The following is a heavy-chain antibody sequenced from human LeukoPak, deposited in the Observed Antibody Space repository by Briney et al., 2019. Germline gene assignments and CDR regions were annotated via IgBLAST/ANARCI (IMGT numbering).Heavy chain of an antibody. J-gene: IGHJ4*02. Sequence: TGGSLRLSCAASGFTFSNAWMSWVRQAPGKGLEWVGRIKSKTDGGTTDYAAPVKGRFTISRDDSKNTLYLQMNSLKTEDTAVYYCTTDSGSYGTAYFDYWGQGTLVTVSS. CDR3: TTDSGSYGTAYFDY. V-gene: IGHV3-15*01. CDR2: IKSKTDGGTT. CDR1: GFTFSNAW. D-gene: IGHD1-26*01.